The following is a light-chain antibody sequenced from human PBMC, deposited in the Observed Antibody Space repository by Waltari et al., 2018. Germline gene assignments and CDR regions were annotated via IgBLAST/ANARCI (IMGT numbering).Light chain of an antibody. CDR1: SSDVGSYNL. J-gene: IGLJ3*02. Sequence: QSALTQPASVSGSPGQSITISCTGTSSDVGSYNLVSWYQQHLGKAPKLIIYEGYKRPSGVSNRFSGSKSGDTASLTISGVQAEDEADYYCCSYANNRPRVFGGGTKLTVL. CDR3: CSYANNRPRV. V-gene: IGLV2-23*01. CDR2: EGY.